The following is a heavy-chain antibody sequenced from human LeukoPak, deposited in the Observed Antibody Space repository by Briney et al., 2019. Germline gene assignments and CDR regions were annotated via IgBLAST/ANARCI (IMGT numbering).Heavy chain of an antibody. CDR3: ARVFARGGEISGSYYYY. CDR1: GGTFSTYA. V-gene: IGHV1-69*05. D-gene: IGHD3-10*01. Sequence: GSSVKVSCKASGGTFSTYAVNWVRQAPGQGLEWMGGIIPLFGTAKYAQKFQGRVTITTDESTSTAYMELSSLRSEDTAIYYCARVFARGGEISGSYYYYWGQGTLVTVSS. J-gene: IGHJ4*02. CDR2: IIPLFGTA.